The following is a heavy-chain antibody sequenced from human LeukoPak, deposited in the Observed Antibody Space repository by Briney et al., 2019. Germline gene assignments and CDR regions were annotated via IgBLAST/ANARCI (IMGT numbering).Heavy chain of an antibody. V-gene: IGHV3-21*01. D-gene: IGHD2-15*01. CDR2: ISSSSSYI. CDR3: ARDKGCSGGSCFRRGMDV. CDR1: GSTFSSYS. J-gene: IGHJ6*02. Sequence: GGSLRLSCAASGSTFSSYSMNWVRQAPGKGLEWVSSISSSSSYIYYADSVKGRFTISRDNAKNSLYLQMNSLRAEDTAVYYCARDKGCSGGSCFRRGMDVWGQGTTVTVSS.